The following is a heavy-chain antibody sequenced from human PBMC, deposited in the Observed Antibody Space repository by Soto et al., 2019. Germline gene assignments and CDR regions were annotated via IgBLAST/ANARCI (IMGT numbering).Heavy chain of an antibody. J-gene: IGHJ4*02. Sequence: LRLSCAASGFTFRTYAIHWVRQAPGKGLEWVAVISDDGNKEYYADSVKGRFTISRDNSKNTLYLQMNSLRAEDTAVYYCAKASGIYHTPFDYWGQGTLVTVSS. D-gene: IGHD1-26*01. CDR2: ISDDGNKE. CDR3: AKASGIYHTPFDY. V-gene: IGHV3-30*18. CDR1: GFTFRTYA.